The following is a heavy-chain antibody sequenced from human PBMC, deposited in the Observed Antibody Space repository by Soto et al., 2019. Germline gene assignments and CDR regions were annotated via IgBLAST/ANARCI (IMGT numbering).Heavy chain of an antibody. Sequence: PGGSLRLSCAASGFTFGSHAMNWVRQAPGKGLEWVSAISGSGGSTYNADSVKGRVTISRDNSKNTLYLQMNSLRAEDTAVYYCARDFSQLLYPPNYYYGMDVWGQGTTVTVSS. D-gene: IGHD2-2*02. J-gene: IGHJ6*02. CDR2: ISGSGGST. CDR1: GFTFGSHA. V-gene: IGHV3-23*01. CDR3: ARDFSQLLYPPNYYYGMDV.